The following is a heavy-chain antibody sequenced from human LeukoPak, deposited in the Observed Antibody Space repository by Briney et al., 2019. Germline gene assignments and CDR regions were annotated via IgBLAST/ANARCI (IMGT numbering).Heavy chain of an antibody. D-gene: IGHD2-21*02. CDR2: INADGSRT. CDR1: GFTFSTYE. J-gene: IGHJ4*02. V-gene: IGHV3-74*01. CDR3: ARELPREVTLDY. Sequence: PGGSLRLSCAASGFTFSTYEMHWVRQAPGKGLVWVSRINADGSRTGYADSVKGRFTFSRGNARNTLYLQMNSLRAEDTAVYYCARELPREVTLDYWGQGTLVTVSS.